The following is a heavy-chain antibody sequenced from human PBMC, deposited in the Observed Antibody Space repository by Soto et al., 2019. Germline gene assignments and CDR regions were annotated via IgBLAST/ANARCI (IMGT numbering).Heavy chain of an antibody. CDR1: GDTFTEYY. D-gene: IGHD2-21*02. Sequence: QVQLMQSGAEVKKPGASVKVSCKASGDTFTEYYIHWVRQAPGQGLEWMGTVNPSGGHTTYAQHCRGRVPRTRDRPTSTLKGGLIGRTSEDTAVYSWGRGGHVVVVTPPLDYWAQGTLVPVPS. J-gene: IGHJ4*02. CDR2: VNPSGGHT. V-gene: IGHV1-46*01. CDR3: GRGGHVVVVTPPLDY.